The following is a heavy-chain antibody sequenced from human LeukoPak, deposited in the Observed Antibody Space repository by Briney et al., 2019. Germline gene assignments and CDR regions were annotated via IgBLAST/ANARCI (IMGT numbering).Heavy chain of an antibody. CDR3: AKDLRRGLNY. Sequence: GGSLRLSCAASGFTFDDYAMHWVRQAPGKGLEGGSGISWNSGSIVYAGSVKGRFTISRDNAKNSLYLQMNSLRAEDTALYYCAKDLRRGLNYWGQGTLVTVSS. D-gene: IGHD4-17*01. CDR1: GFTFDDYA. CDR2: ISWNSGSI. J-gene: IGHJ4*02. V-gene: IGHV3-9*01.